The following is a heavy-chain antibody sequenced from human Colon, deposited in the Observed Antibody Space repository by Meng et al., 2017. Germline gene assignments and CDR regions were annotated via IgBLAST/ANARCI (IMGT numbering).Heavy chain of an antibody. CDR2: INEDGIVT. V-gene: IGHV3-74*02. CDR1: GFTVSSNY. CDR3: ARINYAEDS. D-gene: IGHD4-17*01. J-gene: IGHJ4*02. Sequence: VQRVGTGGGLFQPGGSLRLSCAVSGFTVSSNYMSWVRQTPGKGLEWVSRINEDGIVTNYADSVKGRFTVSRDNAKNTLYLQMNSLRVEDTAVYYCARINYAEDSWGQGTLVTVSS.